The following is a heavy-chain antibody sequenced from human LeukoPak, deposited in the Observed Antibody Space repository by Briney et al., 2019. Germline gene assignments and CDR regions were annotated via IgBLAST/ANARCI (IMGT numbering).Heavy chain of an antibody. CDR1: GFTFSSYG. V-gene: IGHV3-23*01. D-gene: IGHD3-10*01. J-gene: IGHJ6*03. Sequence: GGSLRLSCAASGFTFSSYGMSWVRQAPGKGLEWVSAISGSGGSTYYADSVKGRFTISRDNSKNTPYLQMNSLRAEDTAVYYCVRWYGGSGLENYYYYMDVWGKGTTVTISS. CDR2: ISGSGGST. CDR3: VRWYGGSGLENYYYYMDV.